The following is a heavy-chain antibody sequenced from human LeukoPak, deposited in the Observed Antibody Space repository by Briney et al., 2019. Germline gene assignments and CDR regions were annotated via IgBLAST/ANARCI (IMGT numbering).Heavy chain of an antibody. V-gene: IGHV4-4*02. CDR2: IYHSGST. Sequence: SETLSLTCAVSGGSISSSNWWSWVRPPPGKGLEWIGEIYHSGSTNYNPSLKSRVTISVDKSKNQFSLKLSSVTAADTAVYYCATTYSSSWYGWYFDLWGRGTLVTVSS. D-gene: IGHD6-13*01. CDR1: GGSISSSNW. J-gene: IGHJ2*01. CDR3: ATTYSSSWYGWYFDL.